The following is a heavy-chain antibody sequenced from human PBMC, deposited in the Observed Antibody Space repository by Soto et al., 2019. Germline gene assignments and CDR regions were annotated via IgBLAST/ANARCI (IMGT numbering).Heavy chain of an antibody. V-gene: IGHV1-8*01. CDR2: MNPNSGNT. J-gene: IGHJ4*02. CDR1: GYTFTSYD. CDR3: ARVGYYYDSSGYYLSFDY. Sequence: ASVKVSCKASGYTFTSYDINWVRHATGQGLEWMGWMNPNSGNTGYAQKFQGRVTMTRNTSISTAYTELSSLRSEDTAVYYCARVGYYYDSSGYYLSFDYWGQGTLVTVSS. D-gene: IGHD3-22*01.